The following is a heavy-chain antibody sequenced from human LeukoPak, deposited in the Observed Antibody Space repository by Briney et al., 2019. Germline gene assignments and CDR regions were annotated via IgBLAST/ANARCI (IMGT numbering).Heavy chain of an antibody. CDR2: INSDGSVT. CDR3: ARSSHYTIPFDS. CDR1: GFRFSNYW. Sequence: GGSLRLSCAASGFRFSNYWMHWVRHAPGKGLVWVSRINSDGSVTSFADSVKGRFTISRDNAKNTVYLQMNSLTVEYTAVYFCARSSHYTIPFDSWGQGMLVTVSS. V-gene: IGHV3-74*01. J-gene: IGHJ5*01. D-gene: IGHD2-2*02.